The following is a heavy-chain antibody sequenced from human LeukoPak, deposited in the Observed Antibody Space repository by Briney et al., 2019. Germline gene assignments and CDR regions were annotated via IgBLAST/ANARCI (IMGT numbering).Heavy chain of an antibody. Sequence: ASVKVSCKASGYTFTSYGISWVRQAPGQGLEWMGWISAYNGNTNYAQKLQGRVTMTTDTSTSTAYMELRSLRSDDTAVYYCARAYFGVVIRSAGWFDPWGQGTLVTVSS. D-gene: IGHD3-3*01. CDR1: GYTFTSYG. V-gene: IGHV1-18*01. CDR3: ARAYFGVVIRSAGWFDP. CDR2: ISAYNGNT. J-gene: IGHJ5*02.